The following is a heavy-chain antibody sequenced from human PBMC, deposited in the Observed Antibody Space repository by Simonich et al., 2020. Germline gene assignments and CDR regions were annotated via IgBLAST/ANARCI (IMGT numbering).Heavy chain of an antibody. J-gene: IGHJ4*02. Sequence: QVQLQQWGAGLLKPSETLSLTCAVDGGSFSGYYWSWIRQPPGKGLEWIGSIYHSGRAYYNPALKSRVTISVDTSKNQFSLKLSSVTAADTAVYYCASGLLTTVTSPWIGWGQGTLVTVSS. D-gene: IGHD4-17*01. V-gene: IGHV4-34*01. CDR3: ASGLLTTVTSPWIG. CDR2: IYHSGRA. CDR1: GGSFSGYY.